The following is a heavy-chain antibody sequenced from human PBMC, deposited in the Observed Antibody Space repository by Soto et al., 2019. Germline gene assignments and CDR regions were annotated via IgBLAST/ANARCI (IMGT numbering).Heavy chain of an antibody. D-gene: IGHD6-13*01. CDR3: AKDVLGQQLETRTNYYYYYYMDV. V-gene: IGHV3-9*01. CDR1: VYTFDDYS. J-gene: IGHJ6*03. Sequence: HPGGSLRISCAASVYTFDDYSMHWVRPDPGKGLEWVSGISWNSGSIGYADSVKGRFTISRDNAKNSLYLQMNSLRAEDTALYYCAKDVLGQQLETRTNYYYYYYMDVWGKGTTVTVSS. CDR2: ISWNSGSI.